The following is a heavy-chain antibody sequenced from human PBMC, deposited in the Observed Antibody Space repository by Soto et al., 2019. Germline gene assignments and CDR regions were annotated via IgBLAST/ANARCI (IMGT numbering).Heavy chain of an antibody. CDR2: IYYSGST. V-gene: IGHV4-31*03. CDR3: AREVPTPYYFDY. J-gene: IGHJ4*02. Sequence: PSETLSLTCTVSGDSISSGGYYWNWIRQHPGKGLEWIGYIYYSGSTYYNPSLKSRVTISVDTSKNQFSLKLSSVTAADPAVYYCAREVPTPYYFDYWGQGTLVTVSS. CDR1: GDSISSGGYY.